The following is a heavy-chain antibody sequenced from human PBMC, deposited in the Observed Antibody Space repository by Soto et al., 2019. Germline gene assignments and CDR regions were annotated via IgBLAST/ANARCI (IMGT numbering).Heavy chain of an antibody. D-gene: IGHD6-19*01. J-gene: IGHJ5*02. CDR2: INAGNGNT. CDR3: ARDPSGWYYNWFDP. Sequence: QVQLVQSGAEVKKPGASVKVSCKASGYTFTSYAMHWVRQAPGQRLEWMGWINAGNGNTKYSQKFQGRVTITRDTSASTAYIELSSLRSEDTAVYYCARDPSGWYYNWFDPWGQGTLVTVSS. V-gene: IGHV1-3*01. CDR1: GYTFTSYA.